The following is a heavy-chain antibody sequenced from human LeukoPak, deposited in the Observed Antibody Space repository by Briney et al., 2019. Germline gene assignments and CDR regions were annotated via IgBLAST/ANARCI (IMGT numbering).Heavy chain of an antibody. CDR2: TNDRGYT. CDR3: ARDPTTEVDVPYYFDF. J-gene: IGHJ4*02. Sequence: SETLSLTCAVYGVSFSGYHWNWIRQSPEKGLEWIGETNDRGYTNYNPSLKSRVTISVDTSKKQFSLKLSSVTAADTAVYYCARDPTTEVDVPYYFDFWGQGTLVAVSS. CDR1: GVSFSGYH. V-gene: IGHV4-34*01. D-gene: IGHD1-14*01.